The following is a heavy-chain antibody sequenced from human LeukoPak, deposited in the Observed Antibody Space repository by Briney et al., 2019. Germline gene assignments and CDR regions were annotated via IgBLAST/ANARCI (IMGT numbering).Heavy chain of an antibody. Sequence: GGSLRLSCAASGFTFSSYAMHWVRQAPGKGLEWVAVISYDGSNKYYADSVKGRFTISRDNSKNTLYLQMNSLRAEDTAVYYCAKISEMATTVDYWGQGTLVTVSS. CDR3: AKISEMATTVDY. CDR2: ISYDGSNK. J-gene: IGHJ4*02. CDR1: GFTFSSYA. D-gene: IGHD5-24*01. V-gene: IGHV3-30-3*02.